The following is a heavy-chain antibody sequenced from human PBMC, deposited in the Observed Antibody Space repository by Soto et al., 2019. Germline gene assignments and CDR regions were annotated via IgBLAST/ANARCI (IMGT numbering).Heavy chain of an antibody. CDR3: VKDALSPLAARLYYFDE. D-gene: IGHD6-25*01. Sequence: EVQLLESGGGLIHPGGSLRLSCSASGFTFRKFAMSWVRQAPGKSLEWVSGISGSDGRTSYADSVKGQFTISRDNSKNTLYLQINSLRAEDTAIYYCVKDALSPLAARLYYFDEWGQGSLVTVSS. J-gene: IGHJ4*02. V-gene: IGHV3-23*01. CDR1: GFTFRKFA. CDR2: ISGSDGRT.